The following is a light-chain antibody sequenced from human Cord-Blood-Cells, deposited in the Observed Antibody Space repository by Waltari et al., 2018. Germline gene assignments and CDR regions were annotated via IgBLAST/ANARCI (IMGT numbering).Light chain of an antibody. CDR2: AAS. Sequence: AIRMTQSPSPLSASTGDRVTITCRACQGISSYLAWYQQKPGKAPKLLIYAASTLQSGVPSRFSGSGSGTDFTLTISCLQSEDFATYYCQQYYSYPLFGGGTKVEIK. CDR1: QGISSY. CDR3: QQYYSYPL. J-gene: IGKJ4*01. V-gene: IGKV1-8*01.